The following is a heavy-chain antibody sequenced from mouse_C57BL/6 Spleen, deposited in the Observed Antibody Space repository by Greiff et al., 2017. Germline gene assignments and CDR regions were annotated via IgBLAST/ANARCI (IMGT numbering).Heavy chain of an antibody. Sequence: VQLQQSGAELVKPGASVKISCTASGYAFSSYWMNWVKQRPGKGLEWIGQIYPGDGDTYYNGKFKGKATLTADKSSRTAYMQLSSLTSEDSAVYFCARGGGYNNCDTRGYWGQGTSVTVSS. CDR3: ARGGGYNNCDTRGY. J-gene: IGHJ4*01. D-gene: IGHD2-5*01. V-gene: IGHV1-80*01. CDR2: IYPGDGDT. CDR1: GYAFSSYW.